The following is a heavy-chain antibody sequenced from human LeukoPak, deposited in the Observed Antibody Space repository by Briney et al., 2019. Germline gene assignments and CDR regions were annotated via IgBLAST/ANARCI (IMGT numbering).Heavy chain of an antibody. CDR3: ARETTVTAFDY. D-gene: IGHD4-11*01. CDR1: GFTFSDYY. CDR2: ISSSGSTI. Sequence: GGSLRLSCAASGFTFSDYYMSWIRQAPGKGLEWVSYISSSGSTIYYADSVKGRLTISRDNAKNSLYLQMNSLRAEDTAVYYCARETTVTAFDYWGQGTLVTVSS. V-gene: IGHV3-11*04. J-gene: IGHJ4*02.